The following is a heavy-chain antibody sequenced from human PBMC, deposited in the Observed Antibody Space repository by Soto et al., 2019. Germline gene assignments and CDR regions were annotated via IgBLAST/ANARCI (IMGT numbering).Heavy chain of an antibody. CDR2: ISGSGGST. Sequence: GGSLSLSCAASGFTFSGYAMSWVRQPPGKGLEWVSAISGSGGSTYYADSVKGRFTISRDNSKHTLYLQMNSLRAEDTAVYYCAKDQVRLEYSHYGMDVWGQGTTVTVSS. V-gene: IGHV3-23*01. CDR1: GFTFSGYA. D-gene: IGHD1-1*01. CDR3: AKDQVRLEYSHYGMDV. J-gene: IGHJ6*02.